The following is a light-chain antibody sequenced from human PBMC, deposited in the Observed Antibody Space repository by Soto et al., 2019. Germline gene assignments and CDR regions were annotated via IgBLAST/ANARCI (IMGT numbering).Light chain of an antibody. CDR3: IAYGGSNIWV. V-gene: IGLV2-8*01. CDR1: SSDVGGYNY. J-gene: IGLJ1*01. Sequence: QSALTQPPSASGSPGQSVTISCTGTSSDVGGYNYVSWYQQHPGKAPKLLMYEVNKRPSGVPDRFSGSKSGNTASLTVSGLQSEAEADYYCIAYGGSNIWVFGTGTKLTVL. CDR2: EVN.